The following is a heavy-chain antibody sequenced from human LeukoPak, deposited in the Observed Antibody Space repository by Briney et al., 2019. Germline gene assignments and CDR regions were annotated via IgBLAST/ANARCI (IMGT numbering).Heavy chain of an antibody. D-gene: IGHD6-19*01. J-gene: IGHJ4*01. CDR1: NYSITSSYY. CDR2: IYHSGST. Sequence: SETLSLTCAVSNYSITSSYYWGWIRQPPGKGLDWIGSIYHSGSTYYNPSLKSRVTISVDTSKNQFSLRLSSVTAADTAVYYCARRYTSGWYFDFWGHGTLVTVSS. CDR3: ARRYTSGWYFDF. V-gene: IGHV4-38-2*01.